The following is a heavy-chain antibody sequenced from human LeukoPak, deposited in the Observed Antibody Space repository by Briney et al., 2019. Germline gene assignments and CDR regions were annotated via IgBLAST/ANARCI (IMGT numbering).Heavy chain of an antibody. CDR3: ARDAYDSSGYSGAVDY. V-gene: IGHV3-21*01. CDR1: GFTFSSYS. Sequence: PGGSLRLSCAASGFTFSSYSMNWVRQAPGKGLEWVSSIFPSGGEIHYADSVRGRFTISRDNAKNSLYLQMNSLRAEDTAVYYCARDAYDSSGYSGAVDYWGQGTLVTVSS. D-gene: IGHD3-22*01. J-gene: IGHJ4*02. CDR2: IFPSGGEI.